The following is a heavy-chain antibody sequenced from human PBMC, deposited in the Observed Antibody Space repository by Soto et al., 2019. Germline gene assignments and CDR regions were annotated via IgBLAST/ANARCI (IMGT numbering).Heavy chain of an antibody. CDR2: IYNSGST. CDR1: GGSISSHY. J-gene: IGHJ4*02. D-gene: IGHD3-10*01. V-gene: IGHV4-59*11. Sequence: SETLSLTCTVFGGSISSHYWSWIRQSPGKGLEWIGYIYNSGSTKYNPSLKSRVTISVDTSKNHFSLKVSPVTAADTAVYYCARGQSNYYGYYFDYWGQGTLVTVSS. CDR3: ARGQSNYYGYYFDY.